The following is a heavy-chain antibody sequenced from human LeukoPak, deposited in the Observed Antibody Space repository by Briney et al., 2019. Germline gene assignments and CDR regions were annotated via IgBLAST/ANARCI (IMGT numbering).Heavy chain of an antibody. CDR1: GYTFTSYD. D-gene: IGHD5-12*01. Sequence: ASVKVSCKASGYTFTSYDINWVRQATGQGLEWMGWMNPNSGNTGYAQKFQGRVTMTRNTSISTAYMELSSLRSEDTAVYYCARAKTGYSGYDGDAFDIWGQGTMVTVSS. CDR3: ARAKTGYSGYDGDAFDI. J-gene: IGHJ3*02. V-gene: IGHV1-8*01. CDR2: MNPNSGNT.